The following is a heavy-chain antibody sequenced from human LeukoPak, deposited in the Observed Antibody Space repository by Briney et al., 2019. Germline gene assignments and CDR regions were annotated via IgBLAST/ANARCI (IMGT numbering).Heavy chain of an antibody. Sequence: SETLSLSCSVSGGSVSSYYWSWIRQSPGKGLEWIVYIHNSGRTNYNPSLKSRVTGFADTSKNRVSLRLSSVTAADTAVYYCARHGTISSESYFDYWGQGALVTVSS. V-gene: IGHV4-59*08. J-gene: IGHJ4*02. CDR2: IHNSGRT. D-gene: IGHD1-14*01. CDR3: ARHGTISSESYFDY. CDR1: GGSVSSYY.